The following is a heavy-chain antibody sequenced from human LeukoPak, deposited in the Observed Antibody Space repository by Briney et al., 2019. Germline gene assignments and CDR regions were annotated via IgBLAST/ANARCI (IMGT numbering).Heavy chain of an antibody. CDR2: INHSGST. D-gene: IGHD3-22*01. CDR3: ASFRIHYYDSSGYYGY. CDR1: GGSFSGYY. Sequence: SETLSLTCAVYGGSFSGYYWSWIRKPPGKGLEWIGEINHSGSTNYNPSLKSRVTISVDTSKNQFSLKLSSVTAADTAVYYCASFRIHYYDSSGYYGYWGQGTLVTVSS. V-gene: IGHV4-34*01. J-gene: IGHJ4*02.